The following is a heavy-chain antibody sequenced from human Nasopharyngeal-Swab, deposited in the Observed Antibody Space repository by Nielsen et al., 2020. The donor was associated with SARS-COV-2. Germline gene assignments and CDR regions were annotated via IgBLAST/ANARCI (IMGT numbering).Heavy chain of an antibody. CDR2: ISSSGSTR. V-gene: IGHV3-11*01. D-gene: IGHD2-2*01. CDR3: ARGRGYCSSTSCPPVAFDI. Sequence: GESLKISCAASGFTFSDYYMNWIRQAPGKGLEWVSYISSSGSTRYYADSVKGRFTISRDNAKNSLYLQMNSLRAEDTAVYHCARGRGYCSSTSCPPVAFDIWGQGTKVTVSP. J-gene: IGHJ3*02. CDR1: GFTFSDYY.